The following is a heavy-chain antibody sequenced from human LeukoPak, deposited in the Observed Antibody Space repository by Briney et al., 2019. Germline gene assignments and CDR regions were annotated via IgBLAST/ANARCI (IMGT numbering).Heavy chain of an antibody. CDR2: IRSKANSYAT. CDR3: TSLKHDYYDSSGYYL. CDR1: GFTFSSYA. Sequence: PGGSLRLSCAASGFTFSSYAMHWVRQASGKGLEWVGRIRSKANSYATAYAASVKGRFTISRDDSKNTAYLQMNSLKTEDTAVYYCTSLKHDYYDSSGYYLWGQGTLVTVSS. D-gene: IGHD3-22*01. V-gene: IGHV3-73*01. J-gene: IGHJ4*02.